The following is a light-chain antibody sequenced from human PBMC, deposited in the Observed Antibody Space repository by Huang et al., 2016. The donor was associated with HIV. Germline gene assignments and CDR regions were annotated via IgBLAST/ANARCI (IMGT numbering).Light chain of an antibody. CDR2: WAT. CDR1: QSVLYSLSKKNY. Sequence: DIVMTQSPDSLAVSPGERATINCKSSQSVLYSLSKKNYLAWFRQKPGRPPKWLIYWATSREAGVPDRFSGSGSGTDFTLTINNLQAEDVAVYFCLQYYSVPQTFGHGTKVEI. V-gene: IGKV4-1*01. J-gene: IGKJ1*01. CDR3: LQYYSVPQT.